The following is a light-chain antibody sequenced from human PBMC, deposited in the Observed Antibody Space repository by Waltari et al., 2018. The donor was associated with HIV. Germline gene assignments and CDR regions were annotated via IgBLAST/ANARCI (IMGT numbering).Light chain of an antibody. J-gene: IGLJ2*01. CDR1: ALAKQY. V-gene: IGLV3-25*03. CDR3: QSADSGGTWDVV. Sequence: SYELTQLPSVSVSPGPTARITCSGDALAKQYADWYQQKPGQAPVLMISKDNERPSGTPERFSGSSSGTTVTLTISGVQAEDEADYYCQSADSGGTWDVVFGGGTKLTVL. CDR2: KDN.